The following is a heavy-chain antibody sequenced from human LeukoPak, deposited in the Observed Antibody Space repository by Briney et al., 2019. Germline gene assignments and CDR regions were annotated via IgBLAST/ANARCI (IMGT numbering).Heavy chain of an antibody. Sequence: ASVKVSCTASGYTFTSYDINWVRQATGQGLEWMGWMNPNSGNTGYAQKFQGRVTMTRNTTISTAYMELSSLRSEDTAVYYCARGGITGTTRGPTRLNDAFDIWGQGTMVTVSS. CDR2: MNPNSGNT. J-gene: IGHJ3*02. V-gene: IGHV1-8*01. D-gene: IGHD1-20*01. CDR3: ARGGITGTTRGPTRLNDAFDI. CDR1: GYTFTSYD.